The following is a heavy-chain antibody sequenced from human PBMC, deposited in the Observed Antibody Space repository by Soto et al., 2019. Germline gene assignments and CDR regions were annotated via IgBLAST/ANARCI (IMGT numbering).Heavy chain of an antibody. CDR2: ISFDGSTK. Sequence: PGGSVRLSGAASRFACNRYAKHWVRQAPGKGLASVAIISFDGSTKYYAHCVKGRFTISKDKSQRTLDLQSNSLRVEDTAMYFCARDPQWLVFGLAYGGHGTLVTVSS. D-gene: IGHD6-19*01. V-gene: IGHV3-30-3*01. CDR1: RFACNRYA. CDR3: ARDPQWLVFGLAY. J-gene: IGHJ4*01.